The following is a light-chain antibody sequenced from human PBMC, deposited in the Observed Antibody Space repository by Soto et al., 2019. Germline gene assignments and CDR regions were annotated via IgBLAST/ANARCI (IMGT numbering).Light chain of an antibody. CDR3: CSYAGNSFVL. CDR1: SSDVGTYNL. V-gene: IGLV2-23*01. J-gene: IGLJ2*01. CDR2: EGS. Sequence: SALTQPASVSGSPGQSITISCTGTSSDVGTYNLVSWYQQHPGKAPKLMIYEGSKRPSGVSNRFSGAKSGNTASLRISGLQAEDEADYYCCSYAGNSFVLFGGGTKVTVL.